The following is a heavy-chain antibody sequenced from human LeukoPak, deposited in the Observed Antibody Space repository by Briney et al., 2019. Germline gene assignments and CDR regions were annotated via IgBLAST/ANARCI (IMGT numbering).Heavy chain of an antibody. CDR3: ARSVTMVRGTDFDY. J-gene: IGHJ4*02. CDR2: ISAYNGNT. Sequence: GASVKVSCKASGYTFTAYNFHWVRQAPGQGLEWMGWISAYNGNTNYAQKLQGRVTMTTDTSTSTAYMELRSLRSDDTAVYYCARSVTMVRGTDFDYWGQGTLVTVSS. V-gene: IGHV1-18*04. D-gene: IGHD3-10*01. CDR1: GYTFTAYN.